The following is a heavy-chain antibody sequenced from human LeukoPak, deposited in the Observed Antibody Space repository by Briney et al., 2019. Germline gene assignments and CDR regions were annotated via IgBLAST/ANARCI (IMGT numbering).Heavy chain of an antibody. CDR2: ISYSGKT. D-gene: IGHD4/OR15-4a*01. Sequence: SETLSLTCNVSGGSISSGSYFWGWIRQPPGKGLEWIGSISYSGKTYYNPSFKSRVTIYVDTSKNQFSLKLNSVTATDTAVYYCARRVSEGSSSYGAFDYWGQGTLVTVSS. J-gene: IGHJ4*02. CDR3: ARRVSEGSSSYGAFDY. CDR1: GGSISSGSYF. V-gene: IGHV4-39*01.